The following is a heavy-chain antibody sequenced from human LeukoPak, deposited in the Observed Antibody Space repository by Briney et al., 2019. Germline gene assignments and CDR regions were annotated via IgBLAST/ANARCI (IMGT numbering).Heavy chain of an antibody. Sequence: SETLSLTCTVSGGSISSYYWSWIRQPPGKGLEWIGYIYYSGSTNYNPSLKSRVTISVDTSKNQFSLKLSSVTAADTAVYYCARVESSWYIKKWGQGTLVTVSS. J-gene: IGHJ4*02. CDR1: GGSISSYY. V-gene: IGHV4-59*01. D-gene: IGHD6-13*01. CDR2: IYYSGST. CDR3: ARVESSWYIKK.